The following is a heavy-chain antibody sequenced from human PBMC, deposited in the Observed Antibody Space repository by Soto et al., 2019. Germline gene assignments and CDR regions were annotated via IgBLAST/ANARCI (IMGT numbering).Heavy chain of an antibody. CDR1: GGSVSSGSYY. J-gene: IGHJ2*01. Sequence: QVQLQESGPGLVKPSETLSLTCTVSGGSVSSGSYYWRWIRQPPGKGLEWIGYIYYSGSSNYNPSLMSRVTISVDTSKNPFSLKLSSVTAADTAVYYCARDRGGIHCGGDCSGWYFDLWGRGTLVTVSS. CDR2: IYYSGSS. CDR3: ARDRGGIHCGGDCSGWYFDL. D-gene: IGHD2-21*02. V-gene: IGHV4-61*01.